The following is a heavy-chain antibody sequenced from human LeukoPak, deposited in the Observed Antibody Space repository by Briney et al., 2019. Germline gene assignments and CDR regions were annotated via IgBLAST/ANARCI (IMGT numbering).Heavy chain of an antibody. CDR3: ARVRIAVAVSAFDI. V-gene: IGHV3-74*01. D-gene: IGHD6-19*01. Sequence: GESLRLSCAASGFTFSSYWMLWVRQAPGKGLVWVSRINIDGTSTTYADSVKGRFTISRDNAKDTVYLQMSILRAADTAVYYCARVRIAVAVSAFDIWGQGTMVTVSS. J-gene: IGHJ3*02. CDR1: GFTFSSYW. CDR2: INIDGTST.